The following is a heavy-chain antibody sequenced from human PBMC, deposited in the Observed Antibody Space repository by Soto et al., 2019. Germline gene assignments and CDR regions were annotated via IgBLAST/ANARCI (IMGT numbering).Heavy chain of an antibody. CDR2: ISSSSSTI. D-gene: IGHD3-9*01. CDR1: GFTFSSYS. Sequence: EVQLVESGGGLVQPGGSLRLSCAASGFTFSSYSMNWVRQAPGKGLEWVSYISSSSSTIYYADSVKGRFTISRDNAKNSLYLQMNSLRAEDTAVYYCARDSLPNVLRYFDWPTGQGTSPYYWGQGTLVTVSS. J-gene: IGHJ4*02. V-gene: IGHV3-48*01. CDR3: ARDSLPNVLRYFDWPTGQGTSPYY.